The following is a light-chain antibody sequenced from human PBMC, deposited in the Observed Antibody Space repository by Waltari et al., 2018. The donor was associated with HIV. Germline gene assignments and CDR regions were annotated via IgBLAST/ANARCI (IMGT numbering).Light chain of an antibody. CDR2: DVN. CDR3: AAYAGNNIVI. Sequence: QSALTQPPSASGSPGQSDTVSCTGTSSDIGYFNYVSWYQQHPGKAPKLLIYDVNKRPSGVPDRFSASKSGATASLTVSGLLAEDEADYYCAAYAGNNIVIFGGGTKVTV. CDR1: SSDIGYFNY. J-gene: IGLJ2*01. V-gene: IGLV2-8*01.